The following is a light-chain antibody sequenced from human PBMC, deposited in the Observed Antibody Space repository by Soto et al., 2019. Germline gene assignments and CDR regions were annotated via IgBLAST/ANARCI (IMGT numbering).Light chain of an antibody. CDR3: QQRSNWTRT. Sequence: EILLTQSPATLSLSPGERATLSCRASQSVKNYLAWYQQKPGKVPRLLIYDASNRATGIPARLSGSGSGTDFTLTISSIEPEDFALYYCQQRSNWTRTFGQGTKVDIK. J-gene: IGKJ1*01. V-gene: IGKV3-11*01. CDR1: QSVKNY. CDR2: DAS.